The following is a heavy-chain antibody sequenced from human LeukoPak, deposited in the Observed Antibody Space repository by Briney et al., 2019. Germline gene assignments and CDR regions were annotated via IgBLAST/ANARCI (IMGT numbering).Heavy chain of an antibody. CDR2: INHSGST. CDR1: GGSFSGYY. CDR3: ASLGGFYVWGSYRPMGAFDI. V-gene: IGHV4-34*01. D-gene: IGHD3-16*02. Sequence: PSETLSLTCAVYGGSFSGYYWSWIRQPPGKGLEWIGEINHSGSTNYNPSLKSRVTISVDTSKNQFSLKLSSVTAADTAVYYCASLGGFYVWGSYRPMGAFDIWGQGTMVTVSS. J-gene: IGHJ3*02.